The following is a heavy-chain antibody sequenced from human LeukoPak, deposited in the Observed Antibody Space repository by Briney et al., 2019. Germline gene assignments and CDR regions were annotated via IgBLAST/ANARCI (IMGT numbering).Heavy chain of an antibody. CDR3: ATGSGWYSPDY. D-gene: IGHD6-19*01. Sequence: SVKVSCEASGFTFTNSPMQWVRQARGQPLEWIGWIVVGSGDTNYAQKFQERVTLTRDLSISTAYMEPRSLRSEDTAVYYCATGSGWYSPDYWGQGTLVTVSS. J-gene: IGHJ4*02. CDR2: IVVGSGDT. CDR1: GFTFTNSP. V-gene: IGHV1-58*02.